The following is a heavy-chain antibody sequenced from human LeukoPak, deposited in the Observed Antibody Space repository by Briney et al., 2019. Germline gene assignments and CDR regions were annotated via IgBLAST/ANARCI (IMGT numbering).Heavy chain of an antibody. J-gene: IGHJ3*02. CDR2: IYPGDSDT. D-gene: IGHD6-13*01. Sequence: GESLKISCKGSGYSFTSYWIGWVRQMPGKGLEWMGIIYPGDSDTRYSPSFQGQVTISADKSISTAYLQWSSLKASDTAVYYCARPNSSSHDAFDIWGQGTMVTVSS. CDR1: GYSFTSYW. CDR3: ARPNSSSHDAFDI. V-gene: IGHV5-51*01.